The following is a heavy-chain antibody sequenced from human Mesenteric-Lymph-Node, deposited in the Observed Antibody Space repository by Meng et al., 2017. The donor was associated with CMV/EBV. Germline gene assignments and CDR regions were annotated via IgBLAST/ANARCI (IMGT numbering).Heavy chain of an antibody. J-gene: IGHJ4*02. CDR1: GFTFSSYE. Sequence: GGSLRLSCAASGFTFSSYEMNWVRQAPGKGLEWVSYISSSGSTIYYADSVKGRFTISRDNAKNSLYLQMNSLRAEDTAVYYCARGGGSGAFFDYWGQGTLVTVSS. V-gene: IGHV3-48*03. D-gene: IGHD6-19*01. CDR3: ARGGGSGAFFDY. CDR2: ISSSGSTI.